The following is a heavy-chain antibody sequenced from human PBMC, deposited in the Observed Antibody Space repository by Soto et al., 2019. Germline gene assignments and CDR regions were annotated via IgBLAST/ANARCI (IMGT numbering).Heavy chain of an antibody. CDR3: ARDLHCSGGSCRPQY. CDR1: GGTFSSYT. CDR2: IIPILGIA. V-gene: IGHV1-69*08. D-gene: IGHD2-15*01. Sequence: QVQLVQSGAEVKKPGSSVKVSCKASGGTFSSYTISWVRQAPGQGLEWMGRIIPILGIANYAQKFQGRVTITADKSTSTAYMELSSLRSEDTAVYYCARDLHCSGGSCRPQYWGQGTLVTVSS. J-gene: IGHJ4*02.